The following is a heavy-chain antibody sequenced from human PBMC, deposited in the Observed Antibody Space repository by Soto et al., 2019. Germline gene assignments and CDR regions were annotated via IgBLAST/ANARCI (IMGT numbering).Heavy chain of an antibody. Sequence: ASVKVSCKASGYTFTSYYMHWVRQAPGQGLEWMGIINPSGGSTSYAQKFQGRVTMARDTSTSTVYMELSSLRSEDTAVYYCARGLHDYGAMPPTNWFDPWGQGTLVTVSS. CDR3: ARGLHDYGAMPPTNWFDP. J-gene: IGHJ5*02. CDR2: INPSGGST. CDR1: GYTFTSYY. D-gene: IGHD4-17*01. V-gene: IGHV1-46*01.